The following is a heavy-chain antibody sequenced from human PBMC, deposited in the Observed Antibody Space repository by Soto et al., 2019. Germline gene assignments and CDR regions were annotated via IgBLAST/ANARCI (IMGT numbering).Heavy chain of an antibody. CDR1: GFTFSSSA. V-gene: IGHV1-58*01. D-gene: IGHD1-26*01. CDR2: IAVGSANA. J-gene: IGHJ4*02. CDR3: AADVGGYIYASARH. Sequence: QMQLVQSGPEVKKPGTSVKVSCKTSGFTFSSSAVHWVRQARGHRLQWIGWIAVGSANANYAHMLQERVTMSKDMSTSTAYMELSSLRPEDTAVYSCAADVGGYIYASARHWGPGTLVTVSS.